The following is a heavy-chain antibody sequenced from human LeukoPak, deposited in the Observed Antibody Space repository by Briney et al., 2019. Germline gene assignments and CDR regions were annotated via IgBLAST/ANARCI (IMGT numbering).Heavy chain of an antibody. D-gene: IGHD3-9*01. Sequence: GASVKVSCKASGYTFTGYYMHWVRQATGQGLEWMGWMNPNSGNTGYAQKFQGRVTMTRNTSISTAYMELSSLRSEDTAVYYCARGYYDILTGYYIGYWGQGTLVTVSS. V-gene: IGHV1-8*02. J-gene: IGHJ4*02. CDR1: GYTFTGYY. CDR2: MNPNSGNT. CDR3: ARGYYDILTGYYIGY.